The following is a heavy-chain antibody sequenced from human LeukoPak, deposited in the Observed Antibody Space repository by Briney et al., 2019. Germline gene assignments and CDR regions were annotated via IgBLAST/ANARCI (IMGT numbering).Heavy chain of an antibody. J-gene: IGHJ4*02. Sequence: GGSLRLSCAASGFTFDDYGMSWVRQAPGKGLVWVSGINWNGGSTGYADSVKGRFTISRDNAKNSLYLQMNSLRAEDTALYYFARVPIAAAGRVDFEYCGQGTLVTVSS. CDR1: GFTFDDYG. CDR3: ARVPIAAAGRVDFEY. CDR2: INWNGGST. V-gene: IGHV3-20*04. D-gene: IGHD6-13*01.